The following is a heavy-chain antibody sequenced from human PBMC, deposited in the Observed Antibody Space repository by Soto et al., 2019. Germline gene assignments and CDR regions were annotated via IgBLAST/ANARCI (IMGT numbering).Heavy chain of an antibody. J-gene: IGHJ4*02. V-gene: IGHV3-74*01. Sequence: EVQLVESGGGLVQPGGSLRLSCAASGFTFSRYWMHWVRQVPGKGLVWVSRLNSDGSYTSYADSVKGRFTISRDNAKNTLYLQMNSLRAEDTAVYYCGREVVGMVSEYWGQGTLVTVSS. CDR3: GREVVGMVSEY. CDR1: GFTFSRYW. D-gene: IGHD3-10*01. CDR2: LNSDGSYT.